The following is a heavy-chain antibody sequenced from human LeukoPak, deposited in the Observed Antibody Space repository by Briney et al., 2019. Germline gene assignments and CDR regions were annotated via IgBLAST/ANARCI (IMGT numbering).Heavy chain of an antibody. J-gene: IGHJ1*01. D-gene: IGHD3-22*01. CDR3: AGGSGYHPLTTY. CDR1: DSIFRHYG. Sequence: GGSLRLSCAASDSIFRHYGMHWVRQAPGKGLEWVAVIGDDGTNRHYGDSVKGRFTISRDKSKNAVYLQMDSLRAEDTAVYYCAGGSGYHPLTTYWGQGTLVTVSS. V-gene: IGHV3-33*01. CDR2: IGDDGTNR.